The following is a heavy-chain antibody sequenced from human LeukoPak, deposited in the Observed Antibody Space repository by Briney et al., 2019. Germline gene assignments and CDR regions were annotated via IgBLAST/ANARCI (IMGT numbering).Heavy chain of an antibody. V-gene: IGHV3-9*01. CDR2: ISWNSGSI. CDR3: AKDRGDYYGSGSTFDY. J-gene: IGHJ4*02. D-gene: IGHD3-10*01. Sequence: GGSLRLSCAASGFTFRNYSINWVRQAAGKGLEWVSGISWNSGSIGYADSVKGRFTISRDNAKNSLYLQMNSLRAEDTALYYCAKDRGDYYGSGSTFDYWGQGTLVTVSS. CDR1: GFTFRNYS.